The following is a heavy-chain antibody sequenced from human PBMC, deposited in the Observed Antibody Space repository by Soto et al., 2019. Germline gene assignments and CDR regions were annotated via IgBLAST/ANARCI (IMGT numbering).Heavy chain of an antibody. V-gene: IGHV3-66*01. Sequence: EVQLVESGGGLVQPGGSLRLSCVASGFSVGSNYMSWVRQAPGKGLEWVSLIYSGGTTYYADPVMGRFTISRDNANNTLYLQMNSLRAEDTALYYCASPQGDSSGWYFDYWGQGTLVTVSS. J-gene: IGHJ4*02. CDR2: IYSGGTT. D-gene: IGHD6-19*01. CDR3: ASPQGDSSGWYFDY. CDR1: GFSVGSNY.